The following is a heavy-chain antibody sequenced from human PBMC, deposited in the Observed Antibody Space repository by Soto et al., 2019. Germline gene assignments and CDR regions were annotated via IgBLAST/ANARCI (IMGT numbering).Heavy chain of an antibody. D-gene: IGHD4-4*01. CDR3: ARHPSNFWFDP. V-gene: IGHV4-39*01. J-gene: IGHJ5*02. Sequence: PSETLSLTCTVSGGSISSGGYYWSWIRQHPGKGLEWIGYIYYSGSTYYNPSLKSRVTVSVDTSKNHFSLKLSSVTAADTAVYYCARHPSNFWFDPWGQATLVTVSS. CDR2: IYYSGST. CDR1: GGSISSGGYY.